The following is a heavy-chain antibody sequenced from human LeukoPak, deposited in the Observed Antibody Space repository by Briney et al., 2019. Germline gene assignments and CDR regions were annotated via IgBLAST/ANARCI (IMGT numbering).Heavy chain of an antibody. CDR1: GFTFSSYA. CDR2: ISGSGGST. J-gene: IGHJ4*02. D-gene: IGHD6-13*01. V-gene: IGHV3-23*01. CDR3: AKTSSIAAGYYFDY. Sequence: GGSLRLSCAASGFTFSSYAMGWVGQAPGKGLEWVSAISGSGGSTYYADSVKGRFTISRDNSKNTLYLQMNSLRAEDTAVYYCAKTSSIAAGYYFDYWGQGTLVTVSS.